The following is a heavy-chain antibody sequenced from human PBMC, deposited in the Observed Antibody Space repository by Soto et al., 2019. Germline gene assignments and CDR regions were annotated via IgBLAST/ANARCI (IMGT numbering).Heavy chain of an antibody. CDR3: ARTSEGDLVVVPAAISYGHFDY. J-gene: IGHJ4*02. CDR1: GFTFSSYW. Sequence: GGSLRLSCAASGFTFSSYWMHWVRQAPGKGLVWVSRINSDGSSTSYADSVKGRFTISRDNAKNTLYLQMNSLRAEDTAVYYCARTSEGDLVVVPAAISYGHFDYWGQGTLVTVSS. D-gene: IGHD2-2*01. CDR2: INSDGSST. V-gene: IGHV3-74*01.